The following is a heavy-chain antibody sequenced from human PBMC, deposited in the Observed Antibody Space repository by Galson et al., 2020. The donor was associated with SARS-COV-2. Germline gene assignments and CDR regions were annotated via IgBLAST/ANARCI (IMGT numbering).Heavy chain of an antibody. Sequence: SETLSLTCTVSGYSVSTTNYWGWVRQPPGRGLEWIGSVYPSGTTYYNPSLKSRVTISVDTSKNQFSLRLDSVTAADTALYYCARQGVNMIVRVTVPGWYVDLWGRGTLVTVSS. CDR1: GYSVSTTNY. V-gene: IGHV4-38-2*02. J-gene: IGHJ2*01. CDR3: ARQGVNMIVRVTVPGWYVDL. D-gene: IGHD3-22*01. CDR2: VYPSGTT.